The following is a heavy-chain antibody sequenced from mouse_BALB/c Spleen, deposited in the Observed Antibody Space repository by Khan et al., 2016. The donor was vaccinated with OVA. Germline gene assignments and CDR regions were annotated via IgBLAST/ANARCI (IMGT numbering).Heavy chain of an antibody. V-gene: IGHV5-6*01. Sequence: EVQLLESGRDLVKPGGSLKLSCAASGFTFSSYSMSWVRQPPAKRLEWVASISSGGDYTYYPDSVKGRFTISRDKAKTTLYVHMSDLKSEDTAMYYCSVHLTGSVDYWGQGTLVTVSA. CDR3: SVHLTGSVDY. J-gene: IGHJ3*01. CDR1: GFTFSSYS. D-gene: IGHD4-1*01. CDR2: ISSGGDYT.